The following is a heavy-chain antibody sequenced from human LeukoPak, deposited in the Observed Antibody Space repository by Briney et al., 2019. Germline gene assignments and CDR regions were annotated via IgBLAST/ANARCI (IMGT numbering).Heavy chain of an antibody. CDR2: IYNSGTT. CDR1: GDSINSSNW. D-gene: IGHD1-26*01. Sequence: SRTLSLTCAVSGDSINSSNWGNWARKPPGQGLKWIAEIYNSGTTNSNPSFKSRVTISHDKSKNQFSRKVTSVTAADRALYSCARAGGGTYYVSFWGQGTLVTASS. CDR3: ARAGGGTYYVSF. V-gene: IGHV4-4*02. J-gene: IGHJ4*02.